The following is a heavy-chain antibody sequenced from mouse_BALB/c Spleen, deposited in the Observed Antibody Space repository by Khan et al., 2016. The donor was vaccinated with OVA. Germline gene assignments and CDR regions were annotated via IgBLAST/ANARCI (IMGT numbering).Heavy chain of an antibody. Sequence: QIQLVQSGPELKKPGETVKISCKASGYTFTNYGMNWVKQAPGKGLKWMGWINTYTGEPTYADDFKGRFAFSLETSASTAYLQINNLKNEDTATYFYARAYYYAMDYWGQGTSVTVSS. V-gene: IGHV9-3-1*01. CDR2: INTYTGEP. J-gene: IGHJ4*01. CDR1: GYTFTNYG. CDR3: ARAYYYAMDY.